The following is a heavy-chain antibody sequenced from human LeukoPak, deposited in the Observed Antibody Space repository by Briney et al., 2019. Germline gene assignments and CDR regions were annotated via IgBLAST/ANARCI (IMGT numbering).Heavy chain of an antibody. V-gene: IGHV4-59*01. J-gene: IGHJ4*02. D-gene: IGHD6-6*01. Sequence: SETLSLTCTVSGGSISSYYWSWIRQPPGKGLERIGYIYYSGSTNYNPSLKSRVTISVDTSKNQFSLKLSSVTAADTAVYYCARVRSSSSPYYFDYWGQGTLVTVSS. CDR1: GGSISSYY. CDR2: IYYSGST. CDR3: ARVRSSSSPYYFDY.